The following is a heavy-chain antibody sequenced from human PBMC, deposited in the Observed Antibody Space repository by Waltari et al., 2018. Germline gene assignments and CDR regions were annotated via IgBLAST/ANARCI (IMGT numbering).Heavy chain of an antibody. J-gene: IGHJ3*02. Sequence: EVQLVESGGGLVKPGGSLSISCAASGFTFSSYTMHWIRQAPGKGLEWVSSISGSSSYIYYADSVKGRFTISRDNAKNSLYLQMNSLRAEDTAVYYCARVFVAAAGSHHDAFDIWGQGTMVTVSS. CDR2: ISGSSSYI. D-gene: IGHD6-13*01. V-gene: IGHV3-21*03. CDR3: ARVFVAAAGSHHDAFDI. CDR1: GFTFSSYT.